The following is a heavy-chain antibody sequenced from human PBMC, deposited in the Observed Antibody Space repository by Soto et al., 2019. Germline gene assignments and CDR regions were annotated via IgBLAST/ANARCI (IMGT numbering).Heavy chain of an antibody. CDR3: ARSIAARLGDY. CDR1: GFSFSRYG. J-gene: IGHJ4*02. D-gene: IGHD6-6*01. Sequence: GGSLSLSCAASGFSFSRYGMHWVRQTPGKGLEWVAVISYDGTSKYYADSVKGRVTMTRDTSTSTVYMELSSLRSEDTAVYYCARSIAARLGDYWGQGTLVTVSS. V-gene: IGHV3-30*03. CDR2: ISYDGTSK.